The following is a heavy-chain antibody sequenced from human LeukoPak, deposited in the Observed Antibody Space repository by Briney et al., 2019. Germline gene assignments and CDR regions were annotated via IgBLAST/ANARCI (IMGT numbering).Heavy chain of an antibody. CDR2: IIPILGTT. D-gene: IGHD1-26*01. CDR1: GGTFSSHA. CDR3: ARESGSYEAYFDY. Sequence: ASVKVSCKTSGGTFSSHAISWVRQAPGQGLEWMGGIIPILGTTNYAQKFQGRATITADESTSTAYMELSSLRSEDTAVYYCARESGSYEAYFDYWGQGTLVTVSS. V-gene: IGHV1-69*13. J-gene: IGHJ4*02.